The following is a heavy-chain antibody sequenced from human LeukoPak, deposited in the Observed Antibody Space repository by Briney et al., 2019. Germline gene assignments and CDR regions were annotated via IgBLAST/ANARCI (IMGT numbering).Heavy chain of an antibody. CDR2: MNPNSGNA. CDR3: FVGYGSGSYSDNNSFDY. V-gene: IGHV1-8*01. CDR1: GYTFTSYD. J-gene: IGHJ4*02. Sequence: ASVKVSCKASGYTFTSYDINWVRQATGQGLEWMGWMNPNSGNAGYAQKFQGRVTMTRNTSISTAYMELSSLRSEDTAVYYCFVGYGSGSYSDNNSFDYWGQGTLVTVSS. D-gene: IGHD3-10*01.